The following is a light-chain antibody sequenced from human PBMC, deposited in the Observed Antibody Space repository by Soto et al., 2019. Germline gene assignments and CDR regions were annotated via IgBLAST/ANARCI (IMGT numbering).Light chain of an antibody. J-gene: IGKJ5*01. CDR3: QHYDTLS. Sequence: EIVLTQSPGTLSLSPGERATLSCRASQSVRSTYLAWYQHRPGQAPRLLIYGASSRATGIPDRFAGSGSGTDFTLTISRLEPEDFAVYYFQHYDTLSFGQGTRLEIK. CDR2: GAS. CDR1: QSVRSTY. V-gene: IGKV3-20*01.